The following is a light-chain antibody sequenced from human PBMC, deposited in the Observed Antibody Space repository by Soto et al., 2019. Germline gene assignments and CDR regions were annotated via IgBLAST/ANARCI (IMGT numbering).Light chain of an antibody. Sequence: QSALPQPASVSGSPGQSITISCTGTSSDVGGYHYVSWYQQHPGKAPKLMIYDVSNRPSGVSNRFSGSKSGNTASLTISGLQSEDEADYYCSSYTSSSTLDVFGTGTKLTVL. V-gene: IGLV2-14*01. J-gene: IGLJ1*01. CDR1: SSDVGGYHY. CDR2: DVS. CDR3: SSYTSSSTLDV.